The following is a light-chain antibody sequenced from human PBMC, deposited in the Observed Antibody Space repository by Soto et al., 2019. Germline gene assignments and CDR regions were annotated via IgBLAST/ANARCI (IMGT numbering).Light chain of an antibody. CDR2: EVS. J-gene: IGKJ3*01. Sequence: DVVMTQTPLSLSVTPGQPASISCRSSQSLLHSDGKTYLPWYLQKPGQPLQLLIYEVSNGFTGVTDRFTGSGSGTDFTLKISRVEAEDVGVYYCMQSIQLPLTFGPGTKVDI. CDR1: QSLLHSDGKTY. V-gene: IGKV2D-29*01. CDR3: MQSIQLPLT.